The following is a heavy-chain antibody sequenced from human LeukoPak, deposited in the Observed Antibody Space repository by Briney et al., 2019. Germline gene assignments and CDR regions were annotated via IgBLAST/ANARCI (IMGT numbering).Heavy chain of an antibody. CDR1: GGSISSSNYY. D-gene: IGHD4-23*01. CDR2: IYYSGST. V-gene: IGHV4-39*01. CDR3: ARHQGLVEVTPCFDY. Sequence: SETLSLTCTVSGGSISSSNYYWGWIRQPPGKGLEWIGSIYYSGSTYYNPSLKSRVTISVDTSKNQFSLKLSSVTAADTAVYYCARHQGLVEVTPCFDYWGQGTLV. J-gene: IGHJ4*02.